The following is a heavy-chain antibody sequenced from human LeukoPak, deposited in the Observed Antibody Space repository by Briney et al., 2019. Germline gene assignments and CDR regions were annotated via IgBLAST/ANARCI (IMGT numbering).Heavy chain of an antibody. Sequence: GGSLRLSCAASGFTFSSYAMSWVRQAPGKGLEWVSAISGSGGSTYYADSVKGRFTISRDNSKNTLYLQMNSLRAEDTAVYYRAKVPYSGSDNWFDPWGQGTLVTVSS. D-gene: IGHD1-26*01. CDR1: GFTFSSYA. CDR2: ISGSGGST. CDR3: AKVPYSGSDNWFDP. J-gene: IGHJ5*02. V-gene: IGHV3-23*01.